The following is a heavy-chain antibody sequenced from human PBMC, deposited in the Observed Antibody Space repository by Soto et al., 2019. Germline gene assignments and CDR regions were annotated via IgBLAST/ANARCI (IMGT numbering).Heavy chain of an antibody. CDR2: IYSSGST. CDR3: ARGQRFSDWFDP. D-gene: IGHD3-3*01. CDR1: GGAISGYY. V-gene: IGHV4-4*07. J-gene: IGHJ5*02. Sequence: SETLSLTCTFTGGAISGYYWTWMRQSAGGGLEWIGRIYSSGSTNYNPSLKSRVTISLDTSMNHFSLRLSSVTAADTAVYYCARGQRFSDWFDPWGQGTLVTVSS.